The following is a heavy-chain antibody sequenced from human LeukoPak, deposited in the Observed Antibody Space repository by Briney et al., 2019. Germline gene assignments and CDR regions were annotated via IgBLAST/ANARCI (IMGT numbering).Heavy chain of an antibody. D-gene: IGHD1-1*01. Sequence: GGSLRLSCAASGFTFSSYGMSWVRQAPGKGLEWVSVIYSGGSTYYADSVKGRFTISRDNSKNTLYLQMNSLRAEDTAVYYCARRNDYWGQGTLVTVSS. J-gene: IGHJ4*02. CDR1: GFTFSSYG. V-gene: IGHV3-53*01. CDR2: IYSGGST. CDR3: ARRNDY.